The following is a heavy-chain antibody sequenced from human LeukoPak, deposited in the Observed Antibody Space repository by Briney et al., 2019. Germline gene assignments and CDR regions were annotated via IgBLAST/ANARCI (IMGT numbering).Heavy chain of an antibody. J-gene: IGHJ4*02. CDR1: GCTFSSYG. V-gene: IGHV3-30*18. CDR3: AKVRFFGVGYIDY. D-gene: IGHD3-3*01. CDR2: ISYDGSNK. Sequence: GGSLRLSCAASGCTFSSYGMHWVRQAPGKGLEWVAVISYDGSNKYYADSVKGRFTISRDNSKNTLYLQMNSLRAEDTAVYYCAKVRFFGVGYIDYWGQGTLVTVSS.